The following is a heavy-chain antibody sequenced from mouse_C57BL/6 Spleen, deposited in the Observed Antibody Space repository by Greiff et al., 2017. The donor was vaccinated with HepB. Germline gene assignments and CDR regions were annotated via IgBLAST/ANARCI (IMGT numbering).Heavy chain of an antibody. CDR2: IYPRSGNT. CDR3: AGHYGYDVEASLAY. Sequence: VQVVESGAELARPGASVKLSCKASGYTFTSYGISWVKQRTGQGLEWIGEIYPRSGNTYYNEKFKGKATLTADKSSSTAYMELRSLTSEDSAVYFCAGHYGYDVEASLAYWGQGTLVTVSA. V-gene: IGHV1-81*01. J-gene: IGHJ3*01. D-gene: IGHD2-2*01. CDR1: GYTFTSYG.